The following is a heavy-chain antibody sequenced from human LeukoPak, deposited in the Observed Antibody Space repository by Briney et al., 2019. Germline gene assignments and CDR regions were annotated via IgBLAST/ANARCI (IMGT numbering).Heavy chain of an antibody. CDR1: GGSISSYY. CDR2: IYYSGST. V-gene: IGHV4-59*01. D-gene: IGHD3-22*01. CDR3: ARSRNYYDSSGYYAH. J-gene: IGHJ4*02. Sequence: SETLSLTCTVSGGSISSYYWSWIRQPPGKGPEWIGYIYYSGSTNYNPSLKSRVTISVDTSKNQFSLKLSSVTAADTAVYYCARSRNYYDSSGYYAHWGQGTLVTVSS.